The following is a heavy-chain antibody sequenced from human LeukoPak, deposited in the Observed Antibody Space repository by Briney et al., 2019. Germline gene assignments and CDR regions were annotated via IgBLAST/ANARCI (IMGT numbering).Heavy chain of an antibody. D-gene: IGHD2-2*02. CDR2: INPNSGGT. J-gene: IGHJ3*02. V-gene: IGHV1-2*02. Sequence: ASVKVSCKASGYTFTGYYMHWVRQAPGQGLEWMGWINPNSGGTNYAQKFQGRATMTRNTSISTAYMELSSLRSEDTAVYYCARGWNAVVVPAAIAAFDIRGQGTMVTVSS. CDR1: GYTFTGYY. CDR3: ARGWNAVVVPAAIAAFDI.